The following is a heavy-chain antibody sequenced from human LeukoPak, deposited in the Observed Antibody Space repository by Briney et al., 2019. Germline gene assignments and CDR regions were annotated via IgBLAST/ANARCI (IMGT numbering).Heavy chain of an antibody. Sequence: GGSLRLSCAASGFTVSNNDIKWVRQSPGKGLEWVSLIYSDGSTHYTDSVKGRFSISRDNSKNTVYLQMNSLRGEDTAVYYCARRSGPGRPGYGGQGTLVTVSS. D-gene: IGHD6-6*01. J-gene: IGHJ4*02. CDR3: ARRSGPGRPGY. CDR2: IYSDGST. V-gene: IGHV3-66*04. CDR1: GFTVSNND.